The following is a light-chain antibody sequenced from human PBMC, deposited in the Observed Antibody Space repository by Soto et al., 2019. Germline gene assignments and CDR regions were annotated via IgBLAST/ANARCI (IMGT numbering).Light chain of an antibody. CDR3: CSFTGNSTWV. J-gene: IGLJ3*02. CDR2: EVT. V-gene: IGLV2-14*01. Sequence: QSALTQPASVSGSPGQSITISCTGSISDVVDYTYGSWYQQHPGRAPKLMIYEVTYRPSGVSNRFSGSKSGNTASLTISGLQAEDEADSYCCSFTGNSTWVFGGGTKVTVL. CDR1: ISDVVDYTY.